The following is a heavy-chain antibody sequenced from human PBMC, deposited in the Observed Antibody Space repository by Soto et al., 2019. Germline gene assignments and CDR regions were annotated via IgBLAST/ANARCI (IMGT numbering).Heavy chain of an antibody. Sequence: SSETLSLTCTVSGGSISSGGYYWSWIRQHPGKGLEWIGYIYYSGSTYYNPSLKSRVTISVDTSKNQFSLKLSSVTAADTAVYYCARDRGDDYSNTNWFDPWGQGTLVTVSS. D-gene: IGHD4-4*01. V-gene: IGHV4-31*03. CDR2: IYYSGST. J-gene: IGHJ5*02. CDR1: GGSISSGGYY. CDR3: ARDRGDDYSNTNWFDP.